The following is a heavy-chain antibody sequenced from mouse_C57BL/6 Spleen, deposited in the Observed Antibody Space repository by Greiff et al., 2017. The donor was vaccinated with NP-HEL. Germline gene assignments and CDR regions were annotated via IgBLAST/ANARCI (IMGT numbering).Heavy chain of an antibody. CDR1: GFSFNTYA. J-gene: IGHJ2*01. D-gene: IGHD1-1*01. Sequence: DVKLVESGGGLVQPKGSLKLSCAASGFSFNTYAMNWVRQAPGKGLEWVARIRSKSNNYATYYADSVKDRFTISRDDSESMLYLQMNNLKTEDTAMYYCVGQGWDYGSSYENFDYWGQGTTLTVSS. CDR3: VGQGWDYGSSYENFDY. V-gene: IGHV10-1*01. CDR2: IRSKSNNYAT.